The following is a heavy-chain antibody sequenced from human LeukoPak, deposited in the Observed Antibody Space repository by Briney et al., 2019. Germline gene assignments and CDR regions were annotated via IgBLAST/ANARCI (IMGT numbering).Heavy chain of an antibody. V-gene: IGHV3-30*18. J-gene: IGHJ6*02. CDR1: GFTFSSYG. Sequence: PGGSLRLSCAASGFTFSSYGMHWVRQAPGKGLEWVAVISYDGSNKYYADSVKGRFTISRDNSKNTLYLQMNSLRAEDTAVYYCAKDWTVGAAYYYGMDVWGQGTTVTVSS. CDR2: ISYDGSNK. CDR3: AKDWTVGAAYYYGMDV. D-gene: IGHD1-26*01.